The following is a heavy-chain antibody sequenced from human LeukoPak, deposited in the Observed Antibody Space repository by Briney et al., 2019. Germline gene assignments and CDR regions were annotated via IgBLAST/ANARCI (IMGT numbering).Heavy chain of an antibody. CDR3: AREGSSGYTDLDAFDI. D-gene: IGHD3-22*01. J-gene: IGHJ3*02. CDR1: GFTFSSYS. Sequence: GGSLRLSCVASGFTFSSYSMNWVRQAPGKGLEWVSSISSSSSYIYYADSVKGRFTISRDNAKNSLYLQMNSLRAEDTAVYYCAREGSSGYTDLDAFDIWGQGTMVTVSS. CDR2: ISSSSSYI. V-gene: IGHV3-21*01.